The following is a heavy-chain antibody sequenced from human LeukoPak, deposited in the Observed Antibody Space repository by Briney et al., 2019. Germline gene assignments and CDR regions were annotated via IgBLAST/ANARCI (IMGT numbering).Heavy chain of an antibody. Sequence: PSETLSLTCSVSGGSISGYYWSWIRQPPGKELEWIGYIYYSGSTNYNPSLKSRVTISLDTSKNQFSLKLSSVTPADTAVYYCARYSNAYAGARWFDHWGQGTLVTVP. CDR1: GGSISGYY. V-gene: IGHV4-59*01. CDR2: IYYSGST. CDR3: ARYSNAYAGARWFDH. J-gene: IGHJ5*02. D-gene: IGHD2-21*01.